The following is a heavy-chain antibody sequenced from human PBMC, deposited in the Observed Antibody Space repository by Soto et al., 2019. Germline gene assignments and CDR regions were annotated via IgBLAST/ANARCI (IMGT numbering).Heavy chain of an antibody. CDR2: IIPILVIA. V-gene: IGHV1-69*08. Sequence: QVQLVQSGAEVKKPGSSVKVSCKASGGTFSSYTISWVRQAPGQGLEWMGRIIPILVIANYAQKFQGRVTMTADKSTSTADMERSSLRAEDTAVYYCAREDYDCWSGYYDRYWDFDLWGRGTLVTVSS. CDR1: GGTFSSYT. J-gene: IGHJ2*01. D-gene: IGHD3-3*01. CDR3: AREDYDCWSGYYDRYWDFDL.